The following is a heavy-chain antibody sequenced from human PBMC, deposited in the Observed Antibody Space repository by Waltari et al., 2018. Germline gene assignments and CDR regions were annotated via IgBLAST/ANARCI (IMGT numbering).Heavy chain of an antibody. D-gene: IGHD2-15*01. V-gene: IGHV1-69*09. CDR2: INPILGLT. CDR1: GDTFSSYA. Sequence: QVRLLQSGAEVKKPGSSVKVSCQASGDTFSSYAINWVRQAPGQGLEWMGRINPILGLTTYAQKSQGIFTITSDKSTTTAYMGLSSLRSEDTAVYYCARGGDATQTNYYYYGLDVWGQGTTVTVSS. CDR3: ARGGDATQTNYYYYGLDV. J-gene: IGHJ6*02.